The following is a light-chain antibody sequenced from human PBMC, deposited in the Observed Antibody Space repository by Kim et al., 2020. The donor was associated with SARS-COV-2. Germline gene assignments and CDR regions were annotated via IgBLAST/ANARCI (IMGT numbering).Light chain of an antibody. V-gene: IGKV1-9*01. CDR1: QDISDR. CDR2: AAS. CDR3: QQVELYPS. Sequence: SASVGDRVTISCRASQDISDRVGWYQQRPETAPNLLILAASSLHAGVPSSFSGGAAGTEFSLTIDSLQPEDFANYYCQQVELYPSFGPGTKVDIK. J-gene: IGKJ3*01.